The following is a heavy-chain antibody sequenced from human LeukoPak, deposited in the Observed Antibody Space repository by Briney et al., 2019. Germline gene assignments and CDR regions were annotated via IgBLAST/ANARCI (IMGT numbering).Heavy chain of an antibody. CDR2: IYYSGST. J-gene: IGHJ4*02. CDR3: ARANYYDSSGLRY. Sequence: SETLSLTCTVSGGSINNYYCGWIRQPPGKGLEWIGSIYYSGSTYYNPSLKSRVTISVDTSKNQFSLKLSSVTAADTAVFYCARANYYDSSGLRYWGQGTLVTVSS. D-gene: IGHD3-22*01. V-gene: IGHV4-39*07. CDR1: GGSINNYY.